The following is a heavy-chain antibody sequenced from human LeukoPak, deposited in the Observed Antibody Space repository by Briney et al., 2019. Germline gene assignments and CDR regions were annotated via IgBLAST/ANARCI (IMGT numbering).Heavy chain of an antibody. D-gene: IGHD3-22*01. CDR3: AKYSSGYYYNWFDP. V-gene: IGHV4-61*01. CDR2: IYYSGST. Sequence: PSETLSLTCTVSGGSVSSGTYYWSRIRQPPGEGLEWIGYIYYSGSTNYNPSLKSRVTISVDTSKNQFSLKLSSVTAADTAVYYCAKYSSGYYYNWFDPWGQGTLVTVSS. CDR1: GGSVSSGTYY. J-gene: IGHJ5*02.